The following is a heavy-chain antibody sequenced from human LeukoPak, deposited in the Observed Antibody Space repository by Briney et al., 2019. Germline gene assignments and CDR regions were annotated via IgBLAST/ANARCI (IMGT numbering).Heavy chain of an antibody. J-gene: IGHJ5*02. D-gene: IGHD3-9*01. V-gene: IGHV3-7*01. CDR2: IKQDGSEK. Sequence: GGSLRLSCAASGFTFSSYWMSWVRQAPGKGLEWVANIKQDGSEKYYVDSVKGRFTISRDNAKNSLYLQMNSLRAEDTAVYYCARVVRGGGLRYFDWLYSRNWFDPWGQGTLVTVSS. CDR1: GFTFSSYW. CDR3: ARVVRGGGLRYFDWLYSRNWFDP.